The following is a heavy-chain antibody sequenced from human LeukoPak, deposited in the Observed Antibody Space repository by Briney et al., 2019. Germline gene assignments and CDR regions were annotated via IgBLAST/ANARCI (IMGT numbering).Heavy chain of an antibody. CDR1: GYSFTSYW. Sequence: GESLKISCKGSGYSFTSYWISWVRQMPGKGLEWMGRIDPSDSYTNYSPSLQGHVTISADKSISTAYLQWSSLKALDTAMYYCARFSHHYGDYGYYWGQGTLVTVSS. J-gene: IGHJ4*02. CDR3: ARFSHHYGDYGYY. V-gene: IGHV5-10-1*01. D-gene: IGHD4-17*01. CDR2: IDPSDSYT.